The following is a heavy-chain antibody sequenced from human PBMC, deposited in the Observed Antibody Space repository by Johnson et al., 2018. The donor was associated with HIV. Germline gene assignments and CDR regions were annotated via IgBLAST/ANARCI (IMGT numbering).Heavy chain of an antibody. D-gene: IGHD3-22*01. Sequence: QVQLVESGGGVVQPGGSLRLSCAASGFTFSNYGMHWVRQAPGKGLAWVAFIRYDGSHKYYVDSVTGRFTIARDNSKNTLYLQMNSLRAEDTAGYYCARVVVLIGAFDIWGQGTMVTVSS. CDR1: GFTFSNYG. J-gene: IGHJ3*02. V-gene: IGHV3-30*02. CDR2: IRYDGSHK. CDR3: ARVVVLIGAFDI.